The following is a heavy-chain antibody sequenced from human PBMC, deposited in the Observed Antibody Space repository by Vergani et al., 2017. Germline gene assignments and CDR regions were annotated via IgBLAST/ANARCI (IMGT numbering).Heavy chain of an antibody. J-gene: IGHJ6*03. V-gene: IGHV3-21*01. CDR2: ISSSSSYI. Sequence: EVQLVESGGGLVKPGGSLRLSCAASGFTFSSYSMNWVRQAPGKGLEWVSSISSSSSYIYYADSVKGRFTISRDNAKNSLYLQMNSLRAEDTAVYYCARDQIYGDYYYYMDVWGKGTTVTVSS. CDR1: GFTFSSYS. CDR3: ARDQIYGDYYYYMDV. D-gene: IGHD5-12*01.